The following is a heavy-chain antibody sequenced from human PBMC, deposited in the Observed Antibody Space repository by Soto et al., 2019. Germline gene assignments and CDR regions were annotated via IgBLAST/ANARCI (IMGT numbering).Heavy chain of an antibody. CDR2: TYFRSKWYT. V-gene: IGHV6-1*01. Sequence: PSQTLSLTCAISGDSVSSNSAAWNWIRQSSSRGLEWLGRTYFRSKWYTGYAPSVKSRITINPDTSKNQFSLQLTSVTPEDTAVYYCTDRDVQYWGQGTLATVSS. CDR3: TDRDVQY. J-gene: IGHJ4*02. CDR1: GDSVSSNSAA.